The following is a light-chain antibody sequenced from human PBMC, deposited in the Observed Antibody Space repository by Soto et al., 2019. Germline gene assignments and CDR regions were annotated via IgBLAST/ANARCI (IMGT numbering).Light chain of an antibody. V-gene: IGLV2-8*01. CDR2: EVN. CDR3: SSYAGSSNV. CDR1: SSDVGGYNY. Sequence: QALLTQPPSASESPGRSVAIAGAGTSSDVGGYNYVSWYQQHPGKAPKLMLYEVNKRPSGVPDRFSGSKSGNTASLTVSGLQAEDEADYYCSSYAGSSNVFGTGTKVTV. J-gene: IGLJ1*01.